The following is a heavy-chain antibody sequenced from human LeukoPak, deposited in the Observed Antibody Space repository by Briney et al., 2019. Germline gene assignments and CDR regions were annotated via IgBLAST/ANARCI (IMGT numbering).Heavy chain of an antibody. CDR2: IYYSGST. CDR3: ARLPLRSHFDY. J-gene: IGHJ4*02. CDR1: GGSISSYY. Sequence: SETLSLTCTVSGGSISSYYWSWIRQPPGKGLEWIGYIYYSGSTNYNPSLKSRVTISVDTSKNQFSLKLTSETAADTAVYYCARLPLRSHFDYWGQGTLVTVSS. V-gene: IGHV4-59*08.